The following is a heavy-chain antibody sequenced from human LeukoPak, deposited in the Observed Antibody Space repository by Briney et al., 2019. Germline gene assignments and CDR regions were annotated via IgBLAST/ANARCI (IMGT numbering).Heavy chain of an antibody. CDR2: ISGSGGST. V-gene: IGHV3-23*01. J-gene: IGHJ4*02. D-gene: IGHD2-2*01. CDR3: AKAPIAYCSSTSCHLDY. CDR1: GFTFSSYA. Sequence: PGGSLRLSCAASGFTFSSYAMSWVRQAPGKGLEWVSAISGSGGSTYYADSVKGRFTISRDNSKNTLYLQMNSLRAEDTAVYYCAKAPIAYCSSTSCHLDYWGQGTLVTVSS.